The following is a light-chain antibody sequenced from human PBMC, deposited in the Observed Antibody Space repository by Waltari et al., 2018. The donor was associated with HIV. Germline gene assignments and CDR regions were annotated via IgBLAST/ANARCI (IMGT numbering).Light chain of an antibody. Sequence: SYELTQPPSVSVSPGQTARITCSGDALPKQYAFWYQQKPGQAPVLVIYKDTERPSGIPERFSGSSSGTTVTLTISGVQAEDEADYYCQSADGSANYWVFGGGTQLTVL. CDR2: KDT. CDR3: QSADGSANYWV. J-gene: IGLJ3*02. CDR1: ALPKQY. V-gene: IGLV3-25*03.